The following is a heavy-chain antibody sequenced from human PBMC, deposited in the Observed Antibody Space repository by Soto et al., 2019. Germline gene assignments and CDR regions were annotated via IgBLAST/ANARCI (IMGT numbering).Heavy chain of an antibody. D-gene: IGHD2-8*01. Sequence: PGGSLTLSCAASGFTFRSYAMHCVRQAPGKGLEWVAVIYYDGSNKYYIDSVKGRFTISRDNSKNTLYLQMNSLRAEDTAVYYCARPYCTNGVCYYYFDYWGQGT. CDR2: IYYDGSNK. J-gene: IGHJ4*02. CDR1: GFTFRSYA. V-gene: IGHV3-33*01. CDR3: ARPYCTNGVCYYYFDY.